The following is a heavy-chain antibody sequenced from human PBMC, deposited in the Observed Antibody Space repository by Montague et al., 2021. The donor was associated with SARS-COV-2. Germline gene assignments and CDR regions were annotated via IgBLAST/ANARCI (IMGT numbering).Heavy chain of an antibody. V-gene: IGHV4-34*01. D-gene: IGHD2-21*02. J-gene: IGHJ6*02. CDR3: SSGSWHIVVVTDIRDGYYGMDV. CDR2: INHSGSS. Sequence: SETLSLTCAVYGGSISGYYCCWICQPPPQGQERNGEINHSGSSNNSPTPNIRVTITVATSKNQFSLKLSPVTAADTAAYYCSSGSWHIVVVTDIRDGYYGMDVWGQGTTVTVS. CDR1: GGSISGYY.